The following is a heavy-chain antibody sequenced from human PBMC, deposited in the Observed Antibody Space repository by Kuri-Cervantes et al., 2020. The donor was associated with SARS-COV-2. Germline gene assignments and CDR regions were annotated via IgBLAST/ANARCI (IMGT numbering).Heavy chain of an antibody. V-gene: IGHV3-74*01. CDR1: GSTFSGHW. CDR3: AKDISGISEGWFDP. CDR2: INPDGSYT. D-gene: IGHD3-3*01. Sequence: GGSLRLSCAASGSTFSGHWIHWVRQAPGKGLVWVSRINPDGSYTNNADSVKGRFTISRDNAKNSLYLQMNSLRAEDTALYYCAKDISGISEGWFDPWGQETLVTVSS. J-gene: IGHJ5*02.